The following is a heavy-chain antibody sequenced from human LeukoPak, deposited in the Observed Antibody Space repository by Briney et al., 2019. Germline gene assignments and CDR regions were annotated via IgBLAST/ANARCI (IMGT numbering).Heavy chain of an antibody. J-gene: IGHJ4*02. V-gene: IGHV1-69*13. CDR1: GYTFTSYG. CDR3: ARMRTRYYYDSSGPISPPYYFDY. CDR2: IIPIFGTA. Sequence: SVKVSCKASGYTFTSYGISWVRQAPGQGLEWMGGIIPIFGTANYAQKFQGRVTITADESTSTAYMELSSLRSEDTAVYYCARMRTRYYYDSSGPISPPYYFDYWGQGTLVTVSS. D-gene: IGHD3-22*01.